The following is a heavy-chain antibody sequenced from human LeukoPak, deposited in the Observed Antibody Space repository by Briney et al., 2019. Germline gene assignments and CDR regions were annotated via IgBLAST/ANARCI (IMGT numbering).Heavy chain of an antibody. V-gene: IGHV3-66*01. Sequence: PTGGSLRLSCAASGFTVTSNYMTWVRQAPGKGLEWVSVIYGGGSTYYADSVKGRFTIFRDNSKNTLYLQMNNLRAEDTAVYYCATGTSRIFNYWGQGALVTVSS. CDR1: GFTVTSNY. CDR2: IYGGGST. CDR3: ATGTSRIFNY. J-gene: IGHJ4*02.